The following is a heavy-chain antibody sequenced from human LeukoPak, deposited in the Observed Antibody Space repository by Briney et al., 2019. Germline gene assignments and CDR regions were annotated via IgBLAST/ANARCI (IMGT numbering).Heavy chain of an antibody. V-gene: IGHV4-59*12. D-gene: IGHD3-16*01. CDR3: ARAFWESVIDY. Sequence: SETLSLTSTVSRGSMSAYYWTWIRQPPGKGLEFIGYFHFSGSTKYNPSPASRVTVSADTSKNHFSLNLTSVTAADTAVYFCARAFWESVIDYWGQGTPVTVSS. CDR1: RGSMSAYY. CDR2: FHFSGST. J-gene: IGHJ4*02.